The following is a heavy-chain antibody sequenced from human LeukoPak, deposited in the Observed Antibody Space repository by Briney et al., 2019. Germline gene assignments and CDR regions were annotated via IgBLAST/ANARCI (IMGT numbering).Heavy chain of an antibody. J-gene: IGHJ4*02. CDR2: IYYSGST. CDR1: GGSISSSSYY. V-gene: IGHV4-39*01. Sequence: PSETLSLTCTVSGGSISSSSYYWGWTRQPPGKGLEWIGSIYYSGSTYYNPSLKSRVTISVDTSKNQFSLKLSSVTAADTAVYYCARLIGDILTGYSHDYWGQGTLVTVSS. D-gene: IGHD3-9*01. CDR3: ARLIGDILTGYSHDY.